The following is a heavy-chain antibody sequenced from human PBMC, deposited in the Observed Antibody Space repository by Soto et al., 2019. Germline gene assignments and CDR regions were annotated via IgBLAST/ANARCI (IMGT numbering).Heavy chain of an antibody. Sequence: SVKVSCKASGGTFSSYAISWVRQAPGQGLEWMGGIIPIFGTANYAQKFQGRVTITADESTSTAYMELSSLRSEDTAVYYCASAVPRRGGYCSGGSCYSSDYFDYWGQGTLVTVSS. V-gene: IGHV1-69*13. CDR1: GGTFSSYA. CDR2: IIPIFGTA. D-gene: IGHD2-15*01. CDR3: ASAVPRRGGYCSGGSCYSSDYFDY. J-gene: IGHJ4*02.